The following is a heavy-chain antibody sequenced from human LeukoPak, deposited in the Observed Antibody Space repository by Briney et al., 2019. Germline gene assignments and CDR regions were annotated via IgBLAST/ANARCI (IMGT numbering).Heavy chain of an antibody. D-gene: IGHD3-10*01. CDR1: GFSLNTYT. V-gene: IGHV3-48*04. Sequence: GGSLRLSCAASGFSLNTYTMNWVRQAPGKGLEWVSYISSSSTTIYYADSVKGRFTISRDNAKNSVYLQMNSLRAEDTAVYHCAAGGDYYYHMDVWGKGTTVTVSS. CDR3: AAGGDYYYHMDV. J-gene: IGHJ6*03. CDR2: ISSSSTTI.